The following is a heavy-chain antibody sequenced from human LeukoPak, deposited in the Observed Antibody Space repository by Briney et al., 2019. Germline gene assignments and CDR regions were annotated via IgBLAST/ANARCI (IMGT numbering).Heavy chain of an antibody. V-gene: IGHV4-61*01. CDR2: IYYSGST. CDR1: GGSISSGSYY. J-gene: IGHJ4*02. CDR3: ARLLPPKTYDILTGYIGPRFDY. D-gene: IGHD3-9*01. Sequence: SQTLSLTCTVSGGSISSGSYYWSWIRQPPGKGLEWIGYIYYSGSTNYNPSLKSRVTISVDTSKNQFSLKLSSVTAADTAVYYCARLLPPKTYDILTGYIGPRFDYWGQGTLVTVSS.